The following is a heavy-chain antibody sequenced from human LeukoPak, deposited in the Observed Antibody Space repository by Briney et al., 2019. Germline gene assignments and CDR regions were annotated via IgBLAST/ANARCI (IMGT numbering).Heavy chain of an antibody. CDR2: INPNSGGT. CDR3: ARALRSYYDSSGSHFDY. J-gene: IGHJ4*02. V-gene: IGHV1-2*04. CDR1: GYTFTGYY. D-gene: IGHD3-22*01. Sequence: GASVKVSCKASGYTFTGYYMHWVRQAPGQGLEWMGWINPNSGGTNYAQKFQGWVTMTRDTSISTAYMELSSLRSEDTAVYYCARALRSYYDSSGSHFDYWGQGTLVTVSS.